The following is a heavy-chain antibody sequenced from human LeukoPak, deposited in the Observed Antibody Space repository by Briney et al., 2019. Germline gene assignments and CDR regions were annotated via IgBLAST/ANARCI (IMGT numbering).Heavy chain of an antibody. CDR2: INPNSGGT. CDR3: ARDRGYYYDSSGDAFDI. D-gene: IGHD3-22*01. V-gene: IGHV1-2*02. J-gene: IGHJ3*02. CDR1: GYTFTGYY. Sequence: ASVKVSCKASGYTFTGYYMHWVRQAPGQGLEWMGWINPNSGGTIYAQKFQGRVTMTRDTSISTAYMELSRLRSDDTAVYYCARDRGYYYDSSGDAFDIWGQGTMVAVSS.